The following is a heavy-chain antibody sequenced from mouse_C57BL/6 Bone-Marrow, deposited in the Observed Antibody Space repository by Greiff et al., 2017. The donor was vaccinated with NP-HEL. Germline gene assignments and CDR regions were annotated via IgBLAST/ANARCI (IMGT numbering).Heavy chain of an antibody. CDR2: INPSSGYT. Sequence: QVQLQQSGAELARPGASVKMSCKASGYTFTSYTMHWVKQRPGQGLEWIGYINPSSGYTKYNQKFKDKATLTADKSSSTAYMQLSSLTSEDSAVYYCARSPGASYYGSSYWYFEVWGTGTTVTVSS. J-gene: IGHJ1*03. V-gene: IGHV1-4*01. D-gene: IGHD1-1*01. CDR1: GYTFTSYT. CDR3: ARSPGASYYGSSYWYFEV.